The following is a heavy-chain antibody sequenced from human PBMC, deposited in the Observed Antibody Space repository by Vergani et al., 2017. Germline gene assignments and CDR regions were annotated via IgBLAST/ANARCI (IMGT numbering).Heavy chain of an antibody. Sequence: EVQLLESGGGLVQPGGSLRLSCAASGFTFDDYAMHWVRQAPGKVLEWVSGISWNSGSIGYADSVKGRFTISRDNAKNSLYLQMNSLRAEDTALYYCAKDHYDFWRGYPHLSPFDLWGRGTLVTVSS. V-gene: IGHV3-9*01. CDR2: ISWNSGSI. D-gene: IGHD3-3*01. J-gene: IGHJ2*01. CDR1: GFTFDDYA. CDR3: AKDHYDFWRGYPHLSPFDL.